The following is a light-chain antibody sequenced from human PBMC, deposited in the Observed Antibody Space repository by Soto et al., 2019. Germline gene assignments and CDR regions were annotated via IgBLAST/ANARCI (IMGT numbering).Light chain of an antibody. V-gene: IGLV2-14*01. Sequence: QSVLTQPASVSGSPGQSITISCTGTSSDVGGSKYVSWYQQYPGKVPKLLINKVSNRPSGVSNRFSGSKSDNTASLTISGLLAEDEADYFCTSSTADSLYVFGTGTKVT. CDR3: TSSTADSLYV. CDR1: SSDVGGSKY. J-gene: IGLJ1*01. CDR2: KVS.